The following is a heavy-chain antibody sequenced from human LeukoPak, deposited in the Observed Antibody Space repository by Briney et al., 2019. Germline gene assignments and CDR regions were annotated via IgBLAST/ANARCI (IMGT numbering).Heavy chain of an antibody. CDR2: ISYDGSNK. D-gene: IGHD4-17*01. V-gene: IGHV3-30*03. CDR3: ARDLIGYGDYPGY. CDR1: GFTFSSYG. Sequence: PGRSLSLACAASGFTFSSYGMHWVRQAPGKGLEWVAVISYDGSNKYYADSVKGRFTISRDNSKNTLYLQMNSLTAEDTVVYYCARDLIGYGDYPGYWGQGSLVTVSS. J-gene: IGHJ4*02.